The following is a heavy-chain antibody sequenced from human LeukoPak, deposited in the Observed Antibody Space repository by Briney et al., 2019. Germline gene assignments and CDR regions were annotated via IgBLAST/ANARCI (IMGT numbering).Heavy chain of an antibody. D-gene: IGHD2-15*01. J-gene: IGHJ4*02. V-gene: IGHV3-21*04. CDR2: IDVGSYT. CDR1: GFTFSNYA. CDR3: AKVLTIVLVGCPDY. Sequence: GESLRLSCAVSGFTFSNYAMNWIRQAPGKGLEWVSSIDVGSYTYYAGSVKGRFTISRDNAKNLLYLQMNSLRAEDTAVYYCAKVLTIVLVGCPDYWGQGTLVTVSS.